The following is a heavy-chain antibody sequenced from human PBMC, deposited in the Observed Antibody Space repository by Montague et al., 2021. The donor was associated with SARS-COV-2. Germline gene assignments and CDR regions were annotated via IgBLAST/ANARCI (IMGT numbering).Heavy chain of an antibody. J-gene: IGHJ4*02. D-gene: IGHD5-18*01. CDR1: GGSISSSSYY. CDR2: IYYSGST. V-gene: IGHV4-39*01. CDR3: ARHVDSYGPYYFDY. Sequence: SETLSLTCTVSGGSISSSSYYWGWIRQPPGKGLGWIGSIYYSGSTYYNPSLKSRVTISVDTSKNQFSLKLSSVTAADTAVYYCARHVDSYGPYYFDYWGQGTLVTVSS.